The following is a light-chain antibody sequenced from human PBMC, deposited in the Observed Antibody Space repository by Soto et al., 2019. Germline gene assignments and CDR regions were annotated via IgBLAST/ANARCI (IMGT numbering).Light chain of an antibody. Sequence: DIPMTQSPSTLSASVGDRVTITCRASQSISSWLAWYQQKPGKAPKLLIYDASSLESGVPSRFSGRGSETEFTLTISSLQPADFATYYWQQYNSYSTWTFGQGTNVDIK. CDR1: QSISSW. V-gene: IGKV1-5*01. CDR2: DAS. CDR3: QQYNSYSTWT. J-gene: IGKJ1*01.